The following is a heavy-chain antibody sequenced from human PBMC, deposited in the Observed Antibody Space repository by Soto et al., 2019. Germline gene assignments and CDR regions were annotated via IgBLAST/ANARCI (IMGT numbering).Heavy chain of an antibody. Sequence: QVQLQQSGPGLVKPSQTLSLTCAICGDSVSNNGATWNWIWQSPSRGLEWLGRAYYRSRWQYDYATSVRSRITINPDTSKNQFSLQLSSVTPEDTAVYYCARDPPDFNSGFDSWGQGSLVTVSS. CDR2: AYYRSRWQY. CDR1: GDSVSNNGAT. V-gene: IGHV6-1*01. CDR3: ARDPPDFNSGFDS. J-gene: IGHJ4*02. D-gene: IGHD1-26*01.